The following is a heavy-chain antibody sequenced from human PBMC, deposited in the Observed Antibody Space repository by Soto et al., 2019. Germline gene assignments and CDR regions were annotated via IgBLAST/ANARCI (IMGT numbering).Heavy chain of an antibody. CDR1: GFTVNSNY. V-gene: IGHV3-7*01. CDR3: ARDRVWTTVIVVRSFDI. D-gene: IGHD4-17*01. J-gene: IGHJ3*02. CDR2: IKQDGSEK. Sequence: GGSLRLSCATSGFTVNSNYMSWVRQAPGKGLEWVANIKQDGSEKYYVDSVKGRFTISRDNAKNSLYLQMNSLRAEDTAVYYCARDRVWTTVIVVRSFDIWGQGTMVTV.